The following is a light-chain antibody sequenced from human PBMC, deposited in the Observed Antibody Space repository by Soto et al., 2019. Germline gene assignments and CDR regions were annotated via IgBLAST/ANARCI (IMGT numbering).Light chain of an antibody. CDR1: QSISSW. CDR2: DAS. V-gene: IGKV1-5*01. Sequence: DIQMTQSPSTLSASVGDRVTITCRASQSISSWLAWYQQKPWKAPKLLIYDASSLESGVPSRFSGSGAGTEFTLTISSLQPDDFATYYCQQYNSYSGTFGPGTKVDIK. CDR3: QQYNSYSGT. J-gene: IGKJ3*01.